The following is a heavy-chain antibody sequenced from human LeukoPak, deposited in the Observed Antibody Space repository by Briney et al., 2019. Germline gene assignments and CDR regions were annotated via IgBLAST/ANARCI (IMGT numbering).Heavy chain of an antibody. CDR3: ARRLSAGGSGSYWGFDY. CDR2: IYPGDSDT. V-gene: IGHV5-51*01. Sequence: GESLKISCKGSGYSFTSYWIGWVRQMPGKGLEWMGIIYPGDSDTRYSPSFQGQVTISADKSISTAYLQWSSLKASDTAMYYCARRLSAGGSGSYWGFDYWGQGTLVTVSS. D-gene: IGHD3-10*01. J-gene: IGHJ4*02. CDR1: GYSFTSYW.